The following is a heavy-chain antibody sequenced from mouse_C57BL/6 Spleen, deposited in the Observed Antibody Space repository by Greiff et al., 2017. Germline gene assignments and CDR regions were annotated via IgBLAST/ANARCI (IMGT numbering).Heavy chain of an antibody. V-gene: IGHV1-69*01. CDR3: ARAPLITTVVATDYAMDY. Sequence: VQLQQPGAELVMPGASVKLSCKASGYTFTSYWMHWVKQRPGQGLEWIGEIDPSDSYPNYNQKFKGKSTLTVDKSSSTAYMQLSSLTSEDSAVYYCARAPLITTVVATDYAMDYWGQGTSVTVSS. D-gene: IGHD1-1*01. J-gene: IGHJ4*01. CDR2: IDPSDSYP. CDR1: GYTFTSYW.